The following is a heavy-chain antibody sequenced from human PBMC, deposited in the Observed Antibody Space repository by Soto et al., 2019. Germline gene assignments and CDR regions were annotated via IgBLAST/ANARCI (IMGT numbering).Heavy chain of an antibody. J-gene: IGHJ5*02. CDR1: GGSISGGGYS. Sequence: PSETLSLTCAVSGGSISGGGYSWSWIRQPPGKGLEWIGYIYYSGSTYYNPSLKSRVTISVDTSKNQFSLKLSSVTAADTAVYYCATQEVGGSYVYTFDPWGQGTLVTVSS. D-gene: IGHD1-26*01. V-gene: IGHV4-30-2*03. CDR2: IYYSGST. CDR3: ATQEVGGSYVYTFDP.